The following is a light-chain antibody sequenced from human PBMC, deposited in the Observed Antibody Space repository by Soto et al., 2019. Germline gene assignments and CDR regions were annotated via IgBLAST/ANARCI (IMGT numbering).Light chain of an antibody. CDR1: QSVTSNY. CDR2: DAS. CDR3: HQRSDWPLT. V-gene: IGKV3D-20*02. Sequence: EIVLTQSPGTLSLSPGDRATRSCEASQSVTSNYLAWYQQKPGQAPRLLIYDASNRATDIPTRFSGSGSGTDFTLTITSLDPEDIAIYYCHQRSDWPLTFGGGTKVDIK. J-gene: IGKJ4*01.